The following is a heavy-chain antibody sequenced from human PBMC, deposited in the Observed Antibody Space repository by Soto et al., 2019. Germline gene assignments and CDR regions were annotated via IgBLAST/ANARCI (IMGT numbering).Heavy chain of an antibody. J-gene: IGHJ6*02. CDR2: IYYSGST. CDR3: ARAGCSSTSCYRTAAYGMDV. CDR1: GGSISSYY. V-gene: IGHV4-59*01. D-gene: IGHD2-2*02. Sequence: SETLSLTCTVSGGSISSYYWSWIRQPPGKGLEWIGYIYYSGSTNYNPSLKSRVTISVDTSKNQFSLKLSSVTAADTAVYYCARAGCSSTSCYRTAAYGMDVWGQGTTVTVSS.